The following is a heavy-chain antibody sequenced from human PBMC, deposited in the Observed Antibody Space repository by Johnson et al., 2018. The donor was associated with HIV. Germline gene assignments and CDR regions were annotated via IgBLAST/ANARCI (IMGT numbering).Heavy chain of an antibody. V-gene: IGHV3-30-3*01. CDR1: GFTFSIYA. CDR3: ARDRRAAAGHDAFDI. D-gene: IGHD6-13*01. J-gene: IGHJ3*02. CDR2: ISYDGSNK. Sequence: VQVVESGGGVVQPGRSLRLSCAASGFTFSIYAMHWVRQAPGKGLEWVAVISYDGSNKYYADSVKGRFTISRDNSKNTLYLQMNSLGAEDTAVYYCARDRRAAAGHDAFDIWGQGTMVTVSS.